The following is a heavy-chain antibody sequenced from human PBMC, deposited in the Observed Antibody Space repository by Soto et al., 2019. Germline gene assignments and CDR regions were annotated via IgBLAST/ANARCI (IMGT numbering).Heavy chain of an antibody. CDR2: LSASGATT. V-gene: IGHV3-23*01. Sequence: GGSLRLSCAASGFTFSSYAMSWVRQAPGKGLEWVSALSASGATTFYADSVRGRFTISRDNSKNTLYLQMNSLRVEDTAVYYCAKDGGGDGYNPTRFDSWGQGTLVTVPQ. J-gene: IGHJ4*02. CDR1: GFTFSSYA. D-gene: IGHD2-21*01. CDR3: AKDGGGDGYNPTRFDS.